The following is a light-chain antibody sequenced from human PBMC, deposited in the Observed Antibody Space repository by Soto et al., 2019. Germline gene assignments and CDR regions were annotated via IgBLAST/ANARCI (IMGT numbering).Light chain of an antibody. Sequence: EILMTQSPASLSVSPGENATLSCRASQSVSTNLVWYQQKLGQSPRLLIYDASTRPTGIPARFGGMGSGTQFTLTIASLQSEDSAVYYCQQYHKWPPLTFGGGTKVEI. CDR3: QQYHKWPPLT. CDR2: DAS. J-gene: IGKJ4*01. CDR1: QSVSTN. V-gene: IGKV3-15*01.